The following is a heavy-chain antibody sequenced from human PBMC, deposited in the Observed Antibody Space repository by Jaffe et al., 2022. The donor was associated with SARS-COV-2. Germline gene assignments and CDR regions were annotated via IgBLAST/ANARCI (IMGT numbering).Heavy chain of an antibody. V-gene: IGHV3-7*03. CDR1: GFTFSSYW. D-gene: IGHD6-13*01. CDR2: IKQDGSEK. J-gene: IGHJ4*02. Sequence: EVQVVESGGGLAQPGGSLRLSCAASGFTFSSYWMTWVRQAPGKGLEWVASIKQDGSEKKYVDSVKGRFTISRDNAKNSLYLQIDSLRVEDTAVYYCARAFTAAGNFDYWGQGTLVTVSS. CDR3: ARAFTAAGNFDY.